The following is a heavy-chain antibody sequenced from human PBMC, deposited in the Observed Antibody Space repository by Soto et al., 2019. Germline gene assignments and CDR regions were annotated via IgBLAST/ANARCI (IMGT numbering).Heavy chain of an antibody. CDR3: ARGWTTPMVRGVPTPPYGMDV. CDR1: GYTFTSYY. Sequence: ASVKVSCKASGYTFTSYYMHWVRQAPGQGLEWMGIINPSGGSTSYAQKFQGRVTMTRDTSTSTVYMELSSLRSEDTAVYYCARGWTTPMVRGVPTPPYGMDVWGQGTTVPVSS. V-gene: IGHV1-46*01. CDR2: INPSGGST. D-gene: IGHD3-10*01. J-gene: IGHJ6*02.